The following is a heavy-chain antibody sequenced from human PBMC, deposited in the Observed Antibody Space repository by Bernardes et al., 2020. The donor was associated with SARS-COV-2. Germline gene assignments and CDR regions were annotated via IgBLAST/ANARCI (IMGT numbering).Heavy chain of an antibody. CDR1: GFPFSSYA. J-gene: IGHJ4*02. V-gene: IGHV3-23*01. CDR3: AKASGSGWSLQYFAN. Sequence: GSLRPSCAASGFPFSSYAMSLVRQAPGKGPGGVLTFCFGGRTTFYADSVKGRFIISRDNLKNMLYLEMTSLRAEDTAIYYCAKASGSGWSLQYFANWGQGTLVTVSS. CDR2: FCFGGRTT. D-gene: IGHD6-19*01.